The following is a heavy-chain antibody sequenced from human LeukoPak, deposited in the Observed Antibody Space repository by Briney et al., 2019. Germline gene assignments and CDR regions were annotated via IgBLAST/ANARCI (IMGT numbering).Heavy chain of an antibody. D-gene: IGHD6-13*01. J-gene: IGHJ4*02. CDR2: IKPDGTTK. CDR1: GFTFSSYG. Sequence: GGSLRLSCAASGFTFSSYGMHWVRQAPGKGLEWVANIKPDGTTKFYVDSVKGRFTISRDNALNSLYLQMSSLRAEDTAIYYCARSIPYGTTWYGRSDYWGQGTLVTVSS. V-gene: IGHV3-7*03. CDR3: ARSIPYGTTWYGRSDY.